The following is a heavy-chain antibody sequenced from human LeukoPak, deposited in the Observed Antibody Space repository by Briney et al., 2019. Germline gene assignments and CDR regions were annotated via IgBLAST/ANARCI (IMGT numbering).Heavy chain of an antibody. CDR1: GFTFSSYS. CDR3: ARDKAKGVVVPAAPFDY. D-gene: IGHD2-2*01. V-gene: IGHV3-21*01. J-gene: IGHJ4*02. Sequence: GGSLTLSCAASGFTFSSYSMNWVRQAPGKGLEWVSSISSSSSYIYYADSVKGRFTISRDNAKNSLYLQMNSLRAEDTAVYYCARDKAKGVVVPAAPFDYWGQGTLVTVSS. CDR2: ISSSSSYI.